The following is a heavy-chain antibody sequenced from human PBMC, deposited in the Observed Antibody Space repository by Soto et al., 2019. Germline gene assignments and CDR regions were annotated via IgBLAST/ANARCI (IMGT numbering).Heavy chain of an antibody. CDR2: IYYSGST. J-gene: IGHJ4*02. Sequence: SETLSLTCTVSGGSISSSSYYWGWIRQPPGKGLEWIGSIYYSGSTYYNPSLKSRVTISVDTSKNQFSLKLSSVTAADTAVYYCARLTPLFDYWGQGTLVTVSS. CDR1: GGSISSSSYY. V-gene: IGHV4-39*01. CDR3: ARLTPLFDY.